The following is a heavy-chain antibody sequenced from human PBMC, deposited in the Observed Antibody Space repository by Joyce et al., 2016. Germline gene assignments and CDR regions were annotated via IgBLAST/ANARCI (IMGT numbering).Heavy chain of an antibody. CDR2: TSHDGSYK. D-gene: IGHD1-26*01. CDR1: GFTFNNYA. V-gene: IGHV3-30*04. Sequence: QVQLVESGGGMVQPGRSLRLSCAVSGFTFNNYAMHWVRQAPGKGREWLTITSHDGSYKFYADSVKGRFTISRDNSKNTVFLQMTSLRAEDTAVYFCARGVGGEAFDIWGQGTMVTVTS. J-gene: IGHJ3*02. CDR3: ARGVGGEAFDI.